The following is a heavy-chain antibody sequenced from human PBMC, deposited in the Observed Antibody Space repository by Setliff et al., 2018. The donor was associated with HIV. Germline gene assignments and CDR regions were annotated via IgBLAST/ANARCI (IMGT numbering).Heavy chain of an antibody. D-gene: IGHD6-13*01. V-gene: IGHV3-30*02. CDR1: GFTFSSYD. CDR2: IRYDGSNK. CDR3: AKDHGSSWYYFDY. Sequence: GGSLRLSCAASGFTFSSYDMHWVRQAPGKGLEWVAFIRYDGSNKYYADSVKGRFTISRDNSKNTLYLQMNSLRAEDTAVYYCAKDHGSSWYYFDYWGQGTLVTSPQ. J-gene: IGHJ4*02.